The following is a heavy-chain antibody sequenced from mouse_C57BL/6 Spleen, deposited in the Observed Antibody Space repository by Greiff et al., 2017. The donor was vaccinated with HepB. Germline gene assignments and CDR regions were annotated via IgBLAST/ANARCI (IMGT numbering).Heavy chain of an antibody. Sequence: EVKLMESGGDLVKPGGSLKLSCAASGFTFSSYGMSWVRQTPDKRLEWVATISSGGSYTYYPDSVKGRFTISRDNAKNTLYLQMSSLKSEDTAMYYCARQDYWGQGTTLTASS. CDR1: GFTFSSYG. J-gene: IGHJ2*01. CDR2: ISSGGSYT. CDR3: ARQDY. V-gene: IGHV5-6*01.